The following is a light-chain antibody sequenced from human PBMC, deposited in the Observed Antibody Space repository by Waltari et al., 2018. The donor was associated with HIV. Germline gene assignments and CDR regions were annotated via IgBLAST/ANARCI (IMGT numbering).Light chain of an antibody. CDR2: GNT. CDR3: QSYDRSLSAWV. V-gene: IGLV1-40*01. J-gene: IGLJ3*02. CDR1: SSNTGAGFH. Sequence: QSVLTHPPSVSGAPAQRVIISCPGSSSNTGAGFHLHWYQQLPGAAPKRLIYGNTVRPSGVPDRCSGSKSGSSASLAITGLQAEDEASYYCQSYDRSLSAWVFGGGTKLTVL.